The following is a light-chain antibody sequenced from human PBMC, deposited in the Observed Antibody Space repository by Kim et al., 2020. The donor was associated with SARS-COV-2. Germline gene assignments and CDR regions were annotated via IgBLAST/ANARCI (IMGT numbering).Light chain of an antibody. CDR2: GAS. CDR1: QNVAGSY. Sequence: EIVLTQSPGTLSLSPGERATLSCRASQNVAGSYLAWYQQKPCQAPRLLIYGASSRATGIPDRFSGSGSGTDFTLTISRLEPEDFALYYCQQYGTSPYNFGQGTKLEI. J-gene: IGKJ2*01. V-gene: IGKV3-20*01. CDR3: QQYGTSPYN.